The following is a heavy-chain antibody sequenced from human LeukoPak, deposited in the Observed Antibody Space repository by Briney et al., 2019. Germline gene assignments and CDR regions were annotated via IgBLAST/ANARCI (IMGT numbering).Heavy chain of an antibody. CDR3: TRPQGIAAAGSDY. Sequence: GGSLRLSCAAYGFTFSGSAMHWVRQASGKGLEWVGRIRSKANSYATAYAASVKGRFTISRDDSKNTAYLQMNSLKTEDTAVYYCTRPQGIAAAGSDYWGQGTLVTVSS. D-gene: IGHD6-13*01. CDR2: IRSKANSYAT. J-gene: IGHJ4*02. CDR1: GFTFSGSA. V-gene: IGHV3-73*01.